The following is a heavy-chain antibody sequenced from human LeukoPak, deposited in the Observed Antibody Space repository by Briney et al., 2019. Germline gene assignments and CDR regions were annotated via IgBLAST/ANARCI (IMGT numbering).Heavy chain of an antibody. J-gene: IGHJ3*02. V-gene: IGHV4-31*03. CDR2: ISYTGSP. CDR3: ARLDYGDYKAFDI. Sequence: KTSQTLSLTCTVSGVSISSGDHNWSWIRQHPGKGLEWIGYISYTGSPDYNPSLRSRLTISLDTSQNQFSLRLSSVTAADTAVYYCARLDYGDYKAFDIWGQGTMVTVSS. D-gene: IGHD4-17*01. CDR1: GVSISSGDHN.